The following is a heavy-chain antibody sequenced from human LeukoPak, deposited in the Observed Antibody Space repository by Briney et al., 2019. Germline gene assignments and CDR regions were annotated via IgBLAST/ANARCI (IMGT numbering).Heavy chain of an antibody. CDR1: GFTFDDYG. J-gene: IGHJ4*02. CDR3: AKDRVVAAQYYFDY. Sequence: GGSLRLSCAASGFTFDDYGMSWVRQAPGKGLEWVSGISGSGGSTYYADSVKGRFTISRDNFKNTLYLQMHSLRAEDTAVYYCAKDRVVAAQYYFDYWGQGTLVTVSS. V-gene: IGHV3-23*01. CDR2: ISGSGGST. D-gene: IGHD2-15*01.